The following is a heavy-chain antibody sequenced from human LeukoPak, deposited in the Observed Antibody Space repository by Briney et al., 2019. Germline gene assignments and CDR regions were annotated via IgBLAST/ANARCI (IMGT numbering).Heavy chain of an antibody. CDR1: GFTFSSYG. Sequence: GGSLRLSCAASGFTFSSYGMHWVRQAPGKGLEWVAFIRYDGSNKYYADSVKGRFTISRDNSKNTLYLQMNSLRAEDTAVYYCAKDGIITMVRGVIITPYYYYYMDVWGKGTTVTISS. CDR2: IRYDGSNK. V-gene: IGHV3-30*02. D-gene: IGHD3-10*01. J-gene: IGHJ6*03. CDR3: AKDGIITMVRGVIITPYYYYYMDV.